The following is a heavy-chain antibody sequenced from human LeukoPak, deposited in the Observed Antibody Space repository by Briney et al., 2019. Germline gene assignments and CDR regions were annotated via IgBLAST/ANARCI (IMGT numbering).Heavy chain of an antibody. J-gene: IGHJ4*02. CDR2: INNSSSYI. CDR1: EFTYGDYA. V-gene: IGHV3-21*01. D-gene: IGHD1-26*01. CDR3: ARAMPSIVGATGTPLDY. Sequence: PGRSLRLSCTASEFTYGDYAISWVRQAPGKGLEWLSYINNSSSYIYYADSVKGRFTISRDNAKNSLYLQMNSLRAEDTAVYYCARAMPSIVGATGTPLDYWGQGTLVTVSS.